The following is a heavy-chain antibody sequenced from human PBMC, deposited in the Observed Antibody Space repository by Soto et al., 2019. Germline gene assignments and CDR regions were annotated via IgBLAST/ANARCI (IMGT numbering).Heavy chain of an antibody. V-gene: IGHV5-51*01. Sequence: ESLKISCKGSGYSFTSYWIGWVRQMPGKGLEWMGIIYPGDSDTRYSPSFQGQVTISADKSTSTTYLQWSSLKASDTATYYCARMMAASWTEFDYWVQGAMVSVSA. D-gene: IGHD2-21*01. CDR2: IYPGDSDT. J-gene: IGHJ4*02. CDR3: ARMMAASWTEFDY. CDR1: GYSFTSYW.